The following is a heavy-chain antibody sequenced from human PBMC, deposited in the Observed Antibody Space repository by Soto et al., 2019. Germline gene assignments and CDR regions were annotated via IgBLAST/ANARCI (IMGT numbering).Heavy chain of an antibody. D-gene: IGHD4-4*01. V-gene: IGHV4-59*04. Sequence: PSETLSLTCTVSGGSISSYYWSWIRQPPGKGLEWIGYIYYSGSTYYNPSLKSRVTISVDTSKNQFSLKLSSVTAADTAVYYCARLTTRNWFDPWGQGTLVTVSS. CDR2: IYYSGST. CDR3: ARLTTRNWFDP. CDR1: GGSISSYY. J-gene: IGHJ5*02.